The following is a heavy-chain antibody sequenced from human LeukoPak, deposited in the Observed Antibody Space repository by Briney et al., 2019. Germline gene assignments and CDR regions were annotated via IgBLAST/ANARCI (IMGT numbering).Heavy chain of an antibody. CDR3: ARGRSYGDLDY. CDR2: IYYSGST. D-gene: IGHD4-17*01. V-gene: IGHV4-39*01. J-gene: IGHJ4*02. Sequence: PSETLSLTCTVSGGSISSSSYYWGWIRQPPGKGLEWIGSIYYSGSTYYNPSLKSRVTISVDTSKNQFSLKLSSVTAADTAVYYCARGRSYGDLDYWGQGTLVTVSS. CDR1: GGSISSSSYY.